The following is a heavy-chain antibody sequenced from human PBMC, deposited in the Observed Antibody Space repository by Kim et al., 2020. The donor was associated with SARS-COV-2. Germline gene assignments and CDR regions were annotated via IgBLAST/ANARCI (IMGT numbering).Heavy chain of an antibody. Sequence: ASVKVSCKVSGYTLTELSMHWVRQAPGKGLEWMGGFDPEDGETIYAQKFQGRVTMTEDTSTDTAYMELSSLRSEDTAVYYCATTSNMVRGVILGRAFDYWGQGTLVTVSS. CDR2: FDPEDGET. D-gene: IGHD3-10*01. V-gene: IGHV1-24*01. CDR3: ATTSNMVRGVILGRAFDY. CDR1: GYTLTELS. J-gene: IGHJ4*02.